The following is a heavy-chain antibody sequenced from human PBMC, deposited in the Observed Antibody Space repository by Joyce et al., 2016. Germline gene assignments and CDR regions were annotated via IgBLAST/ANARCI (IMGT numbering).Heavy chain of an antibody. Sequence: QVQLQESGPGLVKPSQTLSLTCTVSGGSISSGDYYWSWVRQSPGKGLEWIGYIYFSGSTHRNTSLKSRLTLSADTSKNQFSLKVRSVTAADTAVYYCARGNGDFWSGYYNYFDYWGQGILVTVSS. V-gene: IGHV4-30-4*01. CDR3: ARGNGDFWSGYYNYFDY. J-gene: IGHJ4*02. CDR2: IYFSGST. CDR1: GGSISSGDYY. D-gene: IGHD3-3*01.